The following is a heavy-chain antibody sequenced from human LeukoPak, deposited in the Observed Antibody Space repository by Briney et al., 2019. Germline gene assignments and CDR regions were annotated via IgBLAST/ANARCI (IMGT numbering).Heavy chain of an antibody. CDR2: ISSSGSTI. CDR1: GFTFSSYE. D-gene: IGHD5-12*01. V-gene: IGHV3-48*03. CDR3: ARDSGYGFEYYFDY. Sequence: GGSLRLSCAASGFTFSSYEMNCVRQAPGKGLEWGSYISSSGSTIYYADSVKGRFTISRDNAKNSLYLQMNSLRAEDTAVYYCARDSGYGFEYYFDYWGQGTLVTVSS. J-gene: IGHJ4*02.